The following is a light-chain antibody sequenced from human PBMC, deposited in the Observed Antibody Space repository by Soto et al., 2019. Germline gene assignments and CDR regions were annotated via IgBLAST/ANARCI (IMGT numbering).Light chain of an antibody. Sequence: DIQMTQSPSSLSASVGDTVTITCRASQSISRWLAWYQQKPGKAPKILISDASILENGVPSRFSGTGPGTEFTLTISNLQPDDFATYFCQQYNSFSLITFGQGTRLEIK. V-gene: IGKV1-5*01. CDR1: QSISRW. CDR3: QQYNSFSLIT. CDR2: DAS. J-gene: IGKJ5*01.